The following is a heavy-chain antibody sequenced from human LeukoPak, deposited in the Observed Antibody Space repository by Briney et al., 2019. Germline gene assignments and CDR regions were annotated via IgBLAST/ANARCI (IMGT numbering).Heavy chain of an antibody. D-gene: IGHD4-17*01. CDR2: ISSSSSYI. CDR3: ARDYGDYGSFDY. J-gene: IGHJ4*02. V-gene: IGHV3-21*01. CDR1: GFTFSSCS. Sequence: GGSLRLSCAASGFTFSSCSMNWVRQAPGKGLEWVSSISSSSSYIYYADSVKGRFTISRDNAKNSLYLQMNSLRAEDTAVYYCARDYGDYGSFDYWGQGTLVTVSS.